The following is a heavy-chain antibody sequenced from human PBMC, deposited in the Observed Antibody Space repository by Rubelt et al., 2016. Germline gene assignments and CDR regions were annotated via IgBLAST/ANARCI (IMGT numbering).Heavy chain of an antibody. V-gene: IGHV4-34*01. CDR3: ASGGYSYGPYFDY. Sequence: QVQLQQWGAGLLKPSETLSLTCAVYGGSFSGYYWSWIRQPPGKGLEWIGEINHSGSTNYNPSLKMRVTISVDTSKNQLSRKLSSGTAADTAVYYCASGGYSYGPYFDYWGQGTLVTVSS. CDR2: INHSGST. D-gene: IGHD5-18*01. J-gene: IGHJ4*02. CDR1: GGSFSGYY.